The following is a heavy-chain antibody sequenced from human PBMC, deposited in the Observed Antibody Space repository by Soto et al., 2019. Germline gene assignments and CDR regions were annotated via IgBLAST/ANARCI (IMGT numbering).Heavy chain of an antibody. J-gene: IGHJ4*02. CDR2: ISWNSGSL. Sequence: EVQLVESGGGLVQPGRSLRLSCAASGFTFDDFAMDWVRQGPGKGLEWVSGISWNSGSLAYADSVKGRFTISRDNAKNSLYLQMDSLRVEDTALYYCVRVWGGRCFDYWGQGTLVTVSS. D-gene: IGHD3-3*01. V-gene: IGHV3-9*01. CDR1: GFTFDDFA. CDR3: VRVWGGRCFDY.